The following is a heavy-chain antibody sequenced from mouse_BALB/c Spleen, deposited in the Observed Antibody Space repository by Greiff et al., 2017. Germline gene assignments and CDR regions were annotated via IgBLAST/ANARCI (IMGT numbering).Heavy chain of an antibody. D-gene: IGHD1-1*02. J-gene: IGHJ4*01. V-gene: IGHV5-17*02. CDR2: ISSGSSTI. CDR1: GFTFSSFG. CDR3: ARWAYGAMDY. Sequence: EVQRVESGGGLVQPGGSRKLSCAASGFTFSSFGMHWVRQAPEKGLEWVAYISSGSSTIYYADTVKGRFTISRDNPKNTLFLQMTSLRSEDTAMYYCARWAYGAMDYWGQGTSVTVSS.